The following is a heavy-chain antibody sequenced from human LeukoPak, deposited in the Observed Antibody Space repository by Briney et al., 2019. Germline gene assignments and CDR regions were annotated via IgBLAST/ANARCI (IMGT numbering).Heavy chain of an antibody. CDR2: VYNSGST. CDR1: GGSISSYY. Sequence: SETLSLTCTVSGGSISSYYWSWIRQPPGKELEWIGYVYNSGSTNYNPSLKSRVTISVDTSKNQFSLKLRPVTAADTAVYYCARGGSSGWYEDFWGQGTLVTVSS. CDR3: ARGGSSGWYEDF. D-gene: IGHD6-19*01. V-gene: IGHV4-59*01. J-gene: IGHJ4*02.